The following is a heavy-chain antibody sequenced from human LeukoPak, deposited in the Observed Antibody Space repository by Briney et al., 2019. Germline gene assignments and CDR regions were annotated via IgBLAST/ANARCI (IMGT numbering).Heavy chain of an antibody. V-gene: IGHV4-30-4*01. CDR2: IYYSGST. CDR3: ARVAPPTYCSGGSCYSAAFDI. Sequence: PSQTLSLTCTVSGGSASSGYYYWSWIRQPPGKGLEWIGYIYYSGSTYYNPSLKSRVSISVDTSKNQFSLKLSSVTAADTAAYYCARVAPPTYCSGGSCYSAAFDIWGQGTMVTVSS. D-gene: IGHD2-15*01. CDR1: GGSASSGYYY. J-gene: IGHJ3*02.